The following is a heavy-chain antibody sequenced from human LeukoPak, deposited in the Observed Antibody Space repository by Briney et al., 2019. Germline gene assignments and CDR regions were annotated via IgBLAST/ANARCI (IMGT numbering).Heavy chain of an antibody. V-gene: IGHV3-21*01. CDR3: ARDFVDPSRFDP. CDR2: ISSSSSYI. J-gene: IGHJ5*02. CDR1: GSTFSRYW. Sequence: GGSLRLSCVVSGSTFSRYWMGWVRQAPGKGLEWVSSISSSSSYIYYADSVKGRFTISRDNAKNSLYLQMNSLRAEDTAVYYCARDFVDPSRFDPWGQGTLVTVSS. D-gene: IGHD2/OR15-2a*01.